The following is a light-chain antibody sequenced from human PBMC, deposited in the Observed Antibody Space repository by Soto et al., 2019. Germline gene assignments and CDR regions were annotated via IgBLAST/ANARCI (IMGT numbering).Light chain of an antibody. J-gene: IGKJ1*01. Sequence: DIQMTQSPSSLSASIGDIVTITCRASQTISIYLNWYQQKPGKAPRLLIYAASSLQSGVPSRFSGGGSGAEFTLTVSSLQPEDFATYYCQQSYTTPHTFGQGTKVDIK. V-gene: IGKV1-39*01. CDR2: AAS. CDR1: QTISIY. CDR3: QQSYTTPHT.